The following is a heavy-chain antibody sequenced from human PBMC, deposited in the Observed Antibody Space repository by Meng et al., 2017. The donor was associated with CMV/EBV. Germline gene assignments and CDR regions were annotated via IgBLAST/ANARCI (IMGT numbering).Heavy chain of an antibody. CDR1: VGSIVSYY. CDR3: ARHGDTAMVVGIDY. J-gene: IGHJ4*02. V-gene: IGHV4-4*07. CDR2: IFTSGST. D-gene: IGHD5-18*01. Sequence: LTATVVVGSIVSYYCSWFVQPARKGVEWCGGIFTSGSTNTNPSLQGRVTMSVVTSKNQFSLKLSSVTAADTAVYYCARHGDTAMVVGIDYWGQGTLVTVSS.